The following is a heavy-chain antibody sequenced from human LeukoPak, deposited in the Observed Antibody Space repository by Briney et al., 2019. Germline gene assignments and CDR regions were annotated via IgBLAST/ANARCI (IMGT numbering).Heavy chain of an antibody. J-gene: IGHJ4*02. CDR3: ATGGHYYDSSGYYHYFDY. D-gene: IGHD3-22*01. CDR1: GGTFSSYA. Sequence: ASVKVSCKASGGTFSSYAISWVRQAPGQGLEWMGRIIPILGIANYAQKFQGRVTMTEDTSTDTAYMELSSLRSEDTAVYYCATGGHYYDSSGYYHYFDYWGQGTLVTVSS. V-gene: IGHV1-69*04. CDR2: IIPILGIA.